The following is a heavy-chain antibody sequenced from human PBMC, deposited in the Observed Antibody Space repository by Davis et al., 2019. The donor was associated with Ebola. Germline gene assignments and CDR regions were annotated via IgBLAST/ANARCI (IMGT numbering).Heavy chain of an antibody. J-gene: IGHJ5*02. Sequence: GGSLRLSCAASGFTFSSYSMHWVRQAPGKGLEWVSSISISSAFIYYADSVKGRFTVSRDNAKSSLSLQMNSLRAEDTAVYYCARDPEYQLLWGGWFDPWGQGTLVTVSS. D-gene: IGHD2-2*01. CDR3: ARDPEYQLLWGGWFDP. CDR1: GFTFSSYS. V-gene: IGHV3-21*04. CDR2: ISISSAFI.